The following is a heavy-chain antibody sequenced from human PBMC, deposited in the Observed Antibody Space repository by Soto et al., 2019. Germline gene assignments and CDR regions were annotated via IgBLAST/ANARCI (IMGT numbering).Heavy chain of an antibody. J-gene: IGHJ6*02. CDR1: GYSFTSYW. Sequence: GESLKISCKGSGYSFTSYWIGWVRQMPGKGLEWMGIIYPGDSDTRYSPSFQGQVTISADKSISTAYPQWSSLKASDTAMYYCARRFYDFSGAYYYGMDVWGQGTTVTVSS. CDR2: IYPGDSDT. CDR3: ARRFYDFSGAYYYGMDV. D-gene: IGHD3-3*01. V-gene: IGHV5-51*01.